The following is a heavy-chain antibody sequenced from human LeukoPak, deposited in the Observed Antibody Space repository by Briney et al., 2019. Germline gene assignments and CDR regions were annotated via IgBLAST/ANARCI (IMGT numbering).Heavy chain of an antibody. J-gene: IGHJ3*02. D-gene: IGHD3-22*01. CDR3: AKTYYYDSSGYYYENAFDI. CDR2: IKSDGSSI. Sequence: PGGSLTLSCVASGFTFNTYWMHWVRRPPGKVLVWVSRIKSDGSSISYADSVKGRFTISRDNAKNTLYLQMNSLRAEDTAMYYCAKTYYYDSSGYYYENAFDIWGLGTMVTVSS. CDR1: GFTFNTYW. V-gene: IGHV3-74*01.